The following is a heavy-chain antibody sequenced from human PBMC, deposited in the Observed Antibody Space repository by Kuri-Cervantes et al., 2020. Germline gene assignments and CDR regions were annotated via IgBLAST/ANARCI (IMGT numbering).Heavy chain of an antibody. CDR3: AKDPDKLLWFRELLSGWFDP. J-gene: IGHJ5*02. CDR2: ISGSGDRT. Sequence: GESLKISCAASGFTVSSNYMSWVRQAPGKGLEWVSAISGSGDRTYYADSMKGRVTLSRDDSKNTLYLQMNNPRAEDTAVYYCAKDPDKLLWFRELLSGWFDPWGQGTLVTVSS. V-gene: IGHV3-23*01. D-gene: IGHD3-10*01. CDR1: GFTVSSNY.